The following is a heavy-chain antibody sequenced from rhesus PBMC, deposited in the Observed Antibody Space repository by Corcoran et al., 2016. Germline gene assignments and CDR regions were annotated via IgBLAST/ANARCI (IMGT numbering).Heavy chain of an antibody. CDR1: GYSISSGYY. V-gene: IGHV4-99*01. CDR3: ARHGATRYFDY. Sequence: QVQLQESGPGLVKPSETLSLTCAVSGYSISSGYYWGWIRQPPGKGLEYIGYISGRSGRTYSHPSLKRRVTISKDTSKNQFSLKLSSVTAADTAVYYCARHGATRYFDYWGQGVLVTVSS. J-gene: IGHJ4*01. CDR2: ISGRSGRT. D-gene: IGHD3-9*01.